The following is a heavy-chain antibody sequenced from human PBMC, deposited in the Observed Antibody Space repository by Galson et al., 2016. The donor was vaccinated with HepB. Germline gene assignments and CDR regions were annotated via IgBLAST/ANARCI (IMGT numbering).Heavy chain of an antibody. CDR3: AKPGAATYDFDY. Sequence: LRLSCAASGFTLRSYAMSWVRQAPGKGLEWVSAISGSGGSTYYADSVKGRFTISRDNSKNTLYLQMNSLRAEDTAVYYCAKPGAATYDFDYWGQGTLVTVSS. D-gene: IGHD3-10*01. J-gene: IGHJ4*02. CDR1: GFTLRSYA. CDR2: ISGSGGST. V-gene: IGHV3-23*01.